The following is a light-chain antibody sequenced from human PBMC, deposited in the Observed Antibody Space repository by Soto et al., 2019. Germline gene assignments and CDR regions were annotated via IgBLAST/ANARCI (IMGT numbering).Light chain of an antibody. V-gene: IGKV3-11*01. CDR3: QQSSNWIT. Sequence: EIVLTQSPATLSFSPGERATLSCRASQSVSSYLAWYQHKPGQAPRLLIYDASNRATGIPARFSGSGSGTDFTLTISRLEPEDFAVYYCQQSSNWITFGQGTRLEIK. CDR2: DAS. J-gene: IGKJ5*01. CDR1: QSVSSY.